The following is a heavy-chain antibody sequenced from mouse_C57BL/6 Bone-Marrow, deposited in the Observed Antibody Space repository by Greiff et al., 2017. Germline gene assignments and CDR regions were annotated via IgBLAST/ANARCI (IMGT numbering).Heavy chain of an antibody. J-gene: IGHJ1*03. CDR3: ARRLCSSHWDFDV. D-gene: IGHD1-1*01. CDR2: IHPNSGST. V-gene: IGHV1-64*01. Sequence: QVQLQQPGAELVKPGASVKLSCKASGYTFTSYWMHWVKQRPGQGLEWIGMIHPNSGSTNYNEKFKSKATLTVDKSSSTAYMQLSSLTSEDSAVYYCARRLCSSHWDFDVWGTGTTVTVSS. CDR1: GYTFTSYW.